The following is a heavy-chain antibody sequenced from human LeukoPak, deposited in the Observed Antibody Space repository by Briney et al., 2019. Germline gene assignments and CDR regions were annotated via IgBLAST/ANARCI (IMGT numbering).Heavy chain of an antibody. J-gene: IGHJ4*02. CDR2: ISSSSSYI. Sequence: GGSLRLSCAASGFTFSSYSMNWVRQAPGKGLEWVSSISSSSSYIYYADSVKGRFTISRDNAKNSLYLQMNSLRAEDTAVYYCARELIVVPATFDYWGQGTLVTVSS. D-gene: IGHD2-2*01. CDR3: ARELIVVPATFDY. V-gene: IGHV3-21*01. CDR1: GFTFSSYS.